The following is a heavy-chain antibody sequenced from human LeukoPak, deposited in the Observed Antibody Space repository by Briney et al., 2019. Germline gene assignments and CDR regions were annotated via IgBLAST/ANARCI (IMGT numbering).Heavy chain of an antibody. CDR1: GYTFTSYG. Sequence: ASVKVSCKASGYTFTSYGISWVRQAPGQGLEWMGWISAYNGNTNYAQKLQGRVTMTTDTSTSTAYMELRSLRSDDTAVYYCARDRRHPTYYSGYDWGAPPPPDYWGQGTLVTVSS. J-gene: IGHJ4*02. CDR2: ISAYNGNT. D-gene: IGHD5-12*01. V-gene: IGHV1-18*01. CDR3: ARDRRHPTYYSGYDWGAPPPPDY.